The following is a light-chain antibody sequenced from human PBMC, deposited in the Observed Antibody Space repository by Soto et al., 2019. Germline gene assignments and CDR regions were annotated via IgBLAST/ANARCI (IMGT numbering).Light chain of an antibody. CDR1: SGHSRYA. CDR3: QTWGTGIRV. V-gene: IGLV4-69*01. Sequence: QPVLTQSPSASASLGASVKLTCTLSSGHSRYAIAWHQQQPEKGPRYLMKVNSDGSHNKGDGIPDRFSGSSSVAERYLTISSLQSEDEADYYCQTWGTGIRVFGGGTKLTVL. CDR2: VNSDGSH. J-gene: IGLJ3*02.